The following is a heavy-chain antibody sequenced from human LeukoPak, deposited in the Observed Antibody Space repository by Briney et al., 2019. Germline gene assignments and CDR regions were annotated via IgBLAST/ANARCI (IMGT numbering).Heavy chain of an antibody. CDR3: AKSLRGSWPFDH. Sequence: GGSLRLSCVFSVFSHKIYAVRWVREAPGGGVECVSTISDSGGTTYYADSVKGRLTISRDNSKNTVFLQMNSLRAEDTALYYCAKSLRGSWPFDHWGQGALVTVYS. V-gene: IGHV3-23*01. CDR1: VFSHKIYA. D-gene: IGHD3-10*01. CDR2: ISDSGGTT. J-gene: IGHJ4*02.